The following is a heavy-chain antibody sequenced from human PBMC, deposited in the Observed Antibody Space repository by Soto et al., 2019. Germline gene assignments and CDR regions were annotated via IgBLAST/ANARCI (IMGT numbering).Heavy chain of an antibody. CDR2: ISSRTFFT. CDR3: ARDPYGGDYYYYGLDV. V-gene: IGHV3-21*01. D-gene: IGHD3-10*01. Sequence: EVQLVESGGGLVKPGGSLRLSCAASGFIFSSYTMTWVRQTPGKGLEWVSSISSRTFFTYYADSVRGRFTISRDNAKNSLSLHMTSLRAEDTAVYYCARDPYGGDYYYYGLDVWGQGTTVTVSS. J-gene: IGHJ6*02. CDR1: GFIFSSYT.